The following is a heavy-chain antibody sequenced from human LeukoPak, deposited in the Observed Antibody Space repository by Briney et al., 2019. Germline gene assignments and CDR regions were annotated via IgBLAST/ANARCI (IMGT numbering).Heavy chain of an antibody. CDR2: INHSGST. CDR3: AGLRSSGWSVGSY. J-gene: IGHJ4*02. Sequence: SETLSLTCAVYGGSFTGYYWSWIRQPPGQGLEWIGEINHSGSTNYNPSLKSRVTISVDTSKNQFSLKLSSVSAADTAVYYCAGLRSSGWSVGSYWGQGTLVTVSS. CDR1: GGSFTGYY. V-gene: IGHV4-34*01. D-gene: IGHD6-19*01.